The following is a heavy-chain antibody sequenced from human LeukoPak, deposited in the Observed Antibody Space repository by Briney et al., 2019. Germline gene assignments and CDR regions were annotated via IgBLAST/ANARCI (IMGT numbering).Heavy chain of an antibody. CDR1: GFTFDDYA. J-gene: IGHJ4*02. D-gene: IGHD3-10*01. CDR2: ISWNSGTI. CDR3: AKGIFGELLYPRFDY. Sequence: GGSLRLSCAASGFTFDDYAMHWVRQAPGKGLEWVSGISWNSGTIGYADSVKGRFTISRDNAKNSLYLQMNSLRAEDTALYYCAKGIFGELLYPRFDYWGQGTLVTVSS. V-gene: IGHV3-9*01.